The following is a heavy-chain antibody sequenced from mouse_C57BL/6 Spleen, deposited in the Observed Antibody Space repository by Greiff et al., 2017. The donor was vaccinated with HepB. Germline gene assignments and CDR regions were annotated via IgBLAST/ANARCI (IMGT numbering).Heavy chain of an antibody. D-gene: IGHD2-1*01. Sequence: QVQLQQPGTELVKPGASVKLSCKASGYTFTSYWMHWVKQRPGQGLEWIGNINPSNGGTNYNEKFKSKATMPVDKSSSTTYLPLSSLTSGDSAVYYCARRTDGNSFAYWGQGTLVTVSA. V-gene: IGHV1-53*01. CDR2: INPSNGGT. CDR3: ARRTDGNSFAY. CDR1: GYTFTSYW. J-gene: IGHJ3*01.